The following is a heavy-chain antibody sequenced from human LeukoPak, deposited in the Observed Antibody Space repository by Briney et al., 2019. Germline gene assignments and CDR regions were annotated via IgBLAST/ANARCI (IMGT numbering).Heavy chain of an antibody. Sequence: ASVKASCKASGYTFTSYDINWVRQATGQGLEWMGWMNPNSGNTGYAQKFQGRVTMTRNTSISTAYMELSSLRSEDTAVYYCARASSGYLAYYYYGMDVWGQGTTVTVSS. J-gene: IGHJ6*02. CDR1: GYTFTSYD. CDR2: MNPNSGNT. D-gene: IGHD5-12*01. CDR3: ARASSGYLAYYYYGMDV. V-gene: IGHV1-8*01.